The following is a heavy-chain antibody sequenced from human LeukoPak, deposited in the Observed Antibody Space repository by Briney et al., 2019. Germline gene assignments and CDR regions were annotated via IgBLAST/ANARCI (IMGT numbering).Heavy chain of an antibody. Sequence: SETLSLTCTVSGGSISSYYWSWIRQPPGKGLEWIGYIYYSGSTNYSPSLKSRVTISVDTSKNQFSLKLSSVTAADTAVYYCAYGHYVTIGLDYWGQGTLVTVSS. V-gene: IGHV4-59*01. J-gene: IGHJ4*02. D-gene: IGHD4-17*01. CDR3: AYGHYVTIGLDY. CDR2: IYYSGST. CDR1: GGSISSYY.